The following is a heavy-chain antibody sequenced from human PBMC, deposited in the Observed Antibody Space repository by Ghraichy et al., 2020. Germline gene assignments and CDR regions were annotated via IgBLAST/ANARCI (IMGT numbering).Heavy chain of an antibody. CDR3: ARGYCNGGSCYLDY. CDR2: IYYSGRT. CDR1: GGAVSSGSYY. J-gene: IGHJ4*02. Sequence: SETLSLICTVSGGAVSSGSYYWSWIRQPPGKGLEWIGYIYYSGRTNYNPSLKSRVTISVDTSKNQFSLKLSSLTAADTAVFYCARGYCNGGSCYLDYWGQGTLVTVSS. V-gene: IGHV4-61*01. D-gene: IGHD2-15*01.